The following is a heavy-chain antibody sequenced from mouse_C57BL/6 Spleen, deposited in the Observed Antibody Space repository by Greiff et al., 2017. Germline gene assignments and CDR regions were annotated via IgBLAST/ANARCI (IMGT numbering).Heavy chain of an antibody. Sequence: QVQLQQPGAELVKPGASVKLSCKASGYTFTSYWMHWVKQRPGQGLEWIGMIHPNSGSTNYNEKFKSKATLTVDKSSSTAYMQLSSLTSEGSAVYYCARPYYSGSSYVLYFDYWGQGTTLTVSS. CDR3: ARPYYSGSSYVLYFDY. D-gene: IGHD1-1*01. CDR1: GYTFTSYW. J-gene: IGHJ2*01. V-gene: IGHV1-64*01. CDR2: IHPNSGST.